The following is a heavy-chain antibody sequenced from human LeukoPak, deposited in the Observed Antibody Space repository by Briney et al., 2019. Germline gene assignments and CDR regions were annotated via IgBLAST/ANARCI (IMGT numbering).Heavy chain of an antibody. CDR2: ISSSSSYI. CDR1: GFTFSSYS. V-gene: IGHV3-21*01. Sequence: PGGSLRLSCAASGFTFSSYSMNWVRQAPGKGLEWVSSISSSSSYIYYADSVNGRITRSRDNAKNSLYLQMNSLRAEDTAVYYCARGSALLLLTEYFSTGARAPWSPSPQ. J-gene: IGHJ1*01. CDR3: ARGSALLLLTEYFST. D-gene: IGHD3-22*01.